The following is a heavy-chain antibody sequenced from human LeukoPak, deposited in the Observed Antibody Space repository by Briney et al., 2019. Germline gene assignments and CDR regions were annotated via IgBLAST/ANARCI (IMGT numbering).Heavy chain of an antibody. J-gene: IGHJ5*02. CDR2: IDPSDSYT. CDR3: AKAAASLDWFDP. D-gene: IGHD6-13*01. CDR1: GYSFTNYW. Sequence: GESLKISCKGSGYSFTNYWISRVRQIPGKGLVWMGTIDPSDSYTNYSPSFQGHVTISADKSISTAYVQWSSLKASDTAIYYCAKAAASLDWFDPWGQGTLVIVSS. V-gene: IGHV5-10-1*01.